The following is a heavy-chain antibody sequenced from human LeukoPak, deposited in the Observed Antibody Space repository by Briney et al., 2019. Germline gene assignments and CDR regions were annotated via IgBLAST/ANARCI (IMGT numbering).Heavy chain of an antibody. Sequence: PSETLSLTCAVSGGSISSGGYSWSWIRQPPGKGLEWIGYIYHSGSTYYNPSLKSRVTISVDRSKNQFSLKLSSVTAADTAVYYCARGNSGSYYSLDYWGQGTLVTASS. CDR2: IYHSGST. D-gene: IGHD3-10*01. CDR3: ARGNSGSYYSLDY. J-gene: IGHJ4*02. CDR1: GGSISSGGYS. V-gene: IGHV4-30-2*01.